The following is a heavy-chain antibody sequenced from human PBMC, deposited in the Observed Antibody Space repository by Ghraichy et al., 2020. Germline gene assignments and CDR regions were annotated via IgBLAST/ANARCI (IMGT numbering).Heavy chain of an antibody. CDR3: ARGSTVVRFFYYAGMDV. CDR2: ITSSSRTT. V-gene: IGHV3-48*02. CDR1: GFTFSAYS. J-gene: IGHJ6*02. D-gene: IGHD4-23*01. Sequence: SCVGSGFTFSAYSMNWVRQSPGKGLEWVSYITSSSRTTSYADSVQGRFTISRDNAQNSLYLQLNSLRDEDTAVYYCARGSTVVRFFYYAGMDVWGQGTTVTVSS.